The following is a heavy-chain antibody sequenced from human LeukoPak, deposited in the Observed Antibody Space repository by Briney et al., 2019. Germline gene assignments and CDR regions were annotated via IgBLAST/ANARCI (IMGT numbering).Heavy chain of an antibody. V-gene: IGHV1-18*01. CDR2: INPYNGNT. CDR1: GYTLTSYG. J-gene: IGHJ4*02. D-gene: IGHD3-10*01. Sequence: ASVKVSCKASGYTLTSYGISWVRQAPGQGLEWMGWINPYNGNTNYAQKFQGRVTMTTDTSTSTAYMELRSLRPDDTAVFYCARGYYGSGSYLRREFDYWGQGTLVTVSS. CDR3: ARGYYGSGSYLRREFDY.